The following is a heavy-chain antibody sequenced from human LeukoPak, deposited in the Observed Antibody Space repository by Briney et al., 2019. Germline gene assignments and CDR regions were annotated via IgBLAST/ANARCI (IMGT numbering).Heavy chain of an antibody. D-gene: IGHD1-20*01. CDR1: GGSITTGGYY. CDR3: VTAITGTSPGFDY. Sequence: SQTLSLTCTVSGGSITTGGYYWTWIRQPPGKGLEWIGYIFYNGNTYYNPSLKGRVTISLDRPNNQFSLNLSSVTAADTAIYYCVTAITGTSPGFDYWGQGTLVTVSS. J-gene: IGHJ4*02. CDR2: IFYNGNT. V-gene: IGHV4-31*03.